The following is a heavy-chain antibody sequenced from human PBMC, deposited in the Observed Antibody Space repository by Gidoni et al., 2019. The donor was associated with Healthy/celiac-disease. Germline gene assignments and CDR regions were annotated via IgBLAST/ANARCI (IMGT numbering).Heavy chain of an antibody. J-gene: IGHJ4*02. CDR3: AKDFNTVVTNDY. CDR1: GFTFSSYG. V-gene: IGHV3-30*18. D-gene: IGHD2-21*02. CDR2: ISYDGSNK. Sequence: QVQLVESGGGVVQPGRSLRLSCAASGFTFSSYGMHWVRQAPGKGLEWVAVISYDGSNKYYADSVKGRFTISRDNSKNTLYLQMNSLRAEDTAVYYCAKDFNTVVTNDYWGQGTLVTVSS.